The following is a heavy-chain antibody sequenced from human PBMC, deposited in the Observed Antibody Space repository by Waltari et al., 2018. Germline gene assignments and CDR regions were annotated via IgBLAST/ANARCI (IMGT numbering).Heavy chain of an antibody. CDR2: IYHSGST. CDR3: ARGVSIVVVVAATGGDFDY. D-gene: IGHD2-15*01. V-gene: IGHV4-38-2*02. Sequence: QVQLQESGPGLVKPSETLSLTCTVSGYSISSGYYWGWIRQPPGKGLEWIGSIYHSGSTYYNPSLKSRVTISVDTSKNQFSLKLSSVTAADTAVYYCARGVSIVVVVAATGGDFDYWGQGTLVTVSS. J-gene: IGHJ4*02. CDR1: GYSISSGYY.